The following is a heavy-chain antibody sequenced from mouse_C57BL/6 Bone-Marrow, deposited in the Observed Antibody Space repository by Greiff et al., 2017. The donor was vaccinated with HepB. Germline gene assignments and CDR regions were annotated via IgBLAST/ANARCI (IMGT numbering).Heavy chain of an antibody. D-gene: IGHD1-1*01. Sequence: EVKVEESGGGLVQPGGSMKLSCVASGFTFSNYWMNWVRQSPEKGLEWVAQIRLKSDNYATHYAESVKGRFTISRDDSKSSVYLQMNNLRAEDTGIYYCTDIDYYGSSYVAWFAYWGQGTLVTVSA. V-gene: IGHV6-3*01. CDR2: IRLKSDNYAT. CDR1: GFTFSNYW. CDR3: TDIDYYGSSYVAWFAY. J-gene: IGHJ3*01.